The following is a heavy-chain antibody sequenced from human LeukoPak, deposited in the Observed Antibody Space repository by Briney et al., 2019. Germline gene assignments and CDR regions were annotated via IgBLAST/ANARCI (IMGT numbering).Heavy chain of an antibody. J-gene: IGHJ3*02. CDR1: GGTFSSYY. V-gene: IGHV1-69*06. D-gene: IGHD5-24*01. CDR2: IIPIFGTA. CDR3: ARAVEMATVRVAFDI. Sequence: SVKVSCKASGGTFSSYYISWVRQAPGQGLEWMGRIIPIFGTANYAQKFQGRVTITADKSTSTAYMELSSLRSEDKAVYYCARAVEMATVRVAFDIWGQGTMVTVSS.